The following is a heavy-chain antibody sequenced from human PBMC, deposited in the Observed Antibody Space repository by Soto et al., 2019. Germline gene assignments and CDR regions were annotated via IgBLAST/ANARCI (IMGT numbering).Heavy chain of an antibody. V-gene: IGHV4-30-4*01. Sequence: QLQLQESGPGLVKPSQTLSLTCAVSGGSISSGGAYYWSWIRQSPGKGLEWIAYIHYSGSTYYNSSLKSRVTMSVDTAKNQFSLKVSSVTAADTAVYYCARSPKGLGNFDYWGQGTLVTVSS. CDR2: IHYSGST. CDR3: ARSPKGLGNFDY. J-gene: IGHJ4*02. CDR1: GGSISSGGAYY. D-gene: IGHD3-10*01.